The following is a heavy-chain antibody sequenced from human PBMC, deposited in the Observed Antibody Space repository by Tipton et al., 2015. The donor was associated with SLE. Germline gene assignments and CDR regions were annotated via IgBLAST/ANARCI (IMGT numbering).Heavy chain of an antibody. J-gene: IGHJ4*02. CDR2: IYYSGST. Sequence: TLSLTCTVSGGSISSYYWSWIRQPPGKGLEWIGYIYYSGSTNYNPSLKSRVTISVDTSKNQFSLKLSSVTAADTAVYYCARDSVWELLDYWGQGTLVTVSS. D-gene: IGHD1-26*01. CDR3: ARDSVWELLDY. CDR1: GGSISSYY. V-gene: IGHV4-59*01.